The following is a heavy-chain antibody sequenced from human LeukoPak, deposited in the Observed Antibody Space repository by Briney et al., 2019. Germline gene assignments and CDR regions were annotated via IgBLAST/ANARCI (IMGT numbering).Heavy chain of an antibody. J-gene: IGHJ4*02. V-gene: IGHV3-23*01. D-gene: IGHD6-19*01. CDR2: ISGSGGNT. CDR1: GFTFSNYA. Sequence: GGSLRLSCAASGFTFSNYAMSWVRQAPEKGLEWVSGISGSGGNTYYADSVRGRFTISRDNSKSTLYLQMNSLRAEDTAVYYCAKIPVSYSSGWSNFDYWGQGTLATVSS. CDR3: AKIPVSYSSGWSNFDY.